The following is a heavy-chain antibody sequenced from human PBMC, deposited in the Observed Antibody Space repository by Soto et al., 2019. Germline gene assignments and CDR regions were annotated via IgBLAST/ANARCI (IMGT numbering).Heavy chain of an antibody. CDR2: IYWDDNK. CDR1: GFSLRSSGLS. V-gene: IGHV2-5*02. D-gene: IGHD4-17*01. J-gene: IGHJ4*02. CDR3: AHSSRYGDSLDY. Sequence: QITLKESGPTLVKPTQTLTLTCTFSGFSLRSSGLSVGWIRQPPGKALEWLALIYWDDNKRYRPSVNSRVTITKDTSKNQVVLTMTNMDPVDTATYYCAHSSRYGDSLDYWGPGILVTVSS.